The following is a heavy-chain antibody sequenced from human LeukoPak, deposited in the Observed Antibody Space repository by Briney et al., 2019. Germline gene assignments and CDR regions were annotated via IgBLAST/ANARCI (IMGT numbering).Heavy chain of an antibody. Sequence: SETLSLTCAVYGGSLSGYYWSWIRQPPGKGLEWIGEINHSGSTNYNPSLKSRVTISVDTSKNQFSLKLSSVTAADTAVYYCARGIILDSSASGWFDPWGQGTLVTVSS. J-gene: IGHJ5*02. V-gene: IGHV4-34*01. CDR3: ARGIILDSSASGWFDP. D-gene: IGHD3-22*01. CDR1: GGSLSGYY. CDR2: INHSGST.